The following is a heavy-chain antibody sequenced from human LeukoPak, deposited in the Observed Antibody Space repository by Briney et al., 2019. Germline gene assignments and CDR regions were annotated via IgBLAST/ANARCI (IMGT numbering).Heavy chain of an antibody. CDR1: GGFNTHYY. CDR3: RHDSSGYYGPIDY. Sequence: SETLSLTCSVSGGFNTHYYWSWIRQPPGKGLEWIGYFYHSGSTNYNPSLKSRVTISVDTSKNQFSLKLSSVTAADTAVYYCRHDSSGYYGPIDYWGQGTLVTVSS. V-gene: IGHV4-59*08. CDR2: FYHSGST. J-gene: IGHJ4*02. D-gene: IGHD3-22*01.